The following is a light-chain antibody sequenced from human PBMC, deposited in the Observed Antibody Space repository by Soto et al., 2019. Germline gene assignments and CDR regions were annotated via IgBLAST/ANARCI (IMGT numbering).Light chain of an antibody. V-gene: IGKV1-39*01. CDR3: QQSYSTPRVT. CDR1: QSISSY. Sequence: DIQMTQSPSSLSASVGDRVTITCRASQSISSYLNWYQQKPGKAPKLLIYGASSLQSGVPSRFSGSGSGPDFTLTISSLRPEDFATYYCQQSYSTPRVTFGQGTKLEIK. CDR2: GAS. J-gene: IGKJ2*01.